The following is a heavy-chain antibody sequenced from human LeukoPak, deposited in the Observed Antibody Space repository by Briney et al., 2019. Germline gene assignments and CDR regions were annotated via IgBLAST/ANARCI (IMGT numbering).Heavy chain of an antibody. V-gene: IGHV3-66*01. D-gene: IGHD6-13*01. CDR2: IYSGGST. J-gene: IGHJ5*02. CDR3: AKGIAAAGPPFDP. Sequence: GGSLRLSCAASGFTVSSNYMNWVRQAPGKGLEWVSVIYSGGSTDYADSVKGRFTISRDNSKNTLYLQMNSLRAEDTAVYYCAKGIAAAGPPFDPWGQGTLVTVSS. CDR1: GFTVSSNY.